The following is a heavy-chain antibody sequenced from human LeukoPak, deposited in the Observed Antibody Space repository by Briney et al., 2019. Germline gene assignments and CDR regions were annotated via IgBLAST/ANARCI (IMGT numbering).Heavy chain of an antibody. CDR2: INPNSGGT. Sequence: ASVKVSCKASGYTFTGYYMHWVRQAPGQGLEWMGWINPNSGGTNYAQKFQGRVTMTGDTSISTAYMELSRLRSDDTAVYYCARVAWQWPYEDYWGQGTLVTVSS. D-gene: IGHD6-19*01. CDR1: GYTFTGYY. V-gene: IGHV1-2*02. CDR3: ARVAWQWPYEDY. J-gene: IGHJ4*02.